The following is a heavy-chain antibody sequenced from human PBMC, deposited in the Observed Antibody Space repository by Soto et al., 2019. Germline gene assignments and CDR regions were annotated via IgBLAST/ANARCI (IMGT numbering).Heavy chain of an antibody. J-gene: IGHJ4*02. CDR1: GGTFSSYA. D-gene: IGHD4-17*01. CDR2: IIPIFGTA. CDR3: ARDPDYGDYGSIDY. V-gene: IGHV1-69*13. Sequence: GASVKVSCKASGGTFSSYAISWVRQAPGQGLEWMGGIIPIFGTANYAQKFQGRITITADESTSTAYMELSSLRSEDTAVYYCARDPDYGDYGSIDYWGQGTLVTVSS.